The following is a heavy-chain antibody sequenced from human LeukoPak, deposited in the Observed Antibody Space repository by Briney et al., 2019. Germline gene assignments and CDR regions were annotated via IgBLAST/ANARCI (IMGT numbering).Heavy chain of an antibody. D-gene: IGHD2-2*02. Sequence: ASVKVSCKASGYTFTGYYTHWVRQAPGQGLEWMGWINPNIGGTNYAQKFQGRVTMTRDTSISTAYMELSSLRSDDTAVYYCAREGPLRLLYFDPWGQGTLVTVSS. CDR2: INPNIGGT. CDR1: GYTFTGYY. CDR3: AREGPLRLLYFDP. J-gene: IGHJ5*02. V-gene: IGHV1-2*02.